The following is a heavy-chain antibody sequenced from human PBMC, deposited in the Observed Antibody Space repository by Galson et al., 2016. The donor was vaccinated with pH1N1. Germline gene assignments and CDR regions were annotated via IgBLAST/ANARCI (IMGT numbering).Heavy chain of an antibody. D-gene: IGHD1-26*01. CDR1: GDSLSTYH. CDR2: INDDGSER. Sequence: EPLSLTCSVSGDSLSTYHWNWIRQPPGKGLEWVANINDDGSERYYVDSVVKGRFTISRDNARNSLYLQMNSLGVEDTAVYYCARDPLRGALDIWGQGTKLTVSS. CDR3: ARDPLRGALDI. V-gene: IGHV3-7*01. J-gene: IGHJ3*02.